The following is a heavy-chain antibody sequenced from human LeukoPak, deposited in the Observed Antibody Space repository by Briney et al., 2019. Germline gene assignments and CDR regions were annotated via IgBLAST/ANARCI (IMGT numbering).Heavy chain of an antibody. J-gene: IGHJ2*01. CDR3: AKEADWYFDL. V-gene: IGHV3-9*01. Sequence: GRSLRLSCAASGFTFEDYVIHWVRQAPGKGLEWVSGMSWNSGSIADADSVKGRFTISRDNAKNSLYLQMNSLRAEDTAFYYCAKEADWYFDLWGRGTLVTVSS. CDR1: GFTFEDYV. CDR2: MSWNSGSI.